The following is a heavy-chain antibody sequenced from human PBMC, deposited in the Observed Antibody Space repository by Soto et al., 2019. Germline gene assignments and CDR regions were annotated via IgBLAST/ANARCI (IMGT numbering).Heavy chain of an antibody. V-gene: IGHV4-39*01. CDR3: ASSDISRYSGRSVQIED. Sequence: QLQLQESGPGLVKPSETLSLTCTVSGCSISSSSYYWGWIRQPPGKGLEWIGIIYYSGSTYYNQTLKSRGTISVYTAQNQLSLKLSSVTVADTSGYYCASSDISRYSGRSVQIEDWGQGTLVSVSS. CDR1: GCSISSSSYY. D-gene: IGHD1-26*01. J-gene: IGHJ4*02. CDR2: IYYSGST.